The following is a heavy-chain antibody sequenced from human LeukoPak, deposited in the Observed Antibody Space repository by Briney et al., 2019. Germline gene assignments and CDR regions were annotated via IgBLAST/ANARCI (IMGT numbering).Heavy chain of an antibody. Sequence: GGSLRLSCAASGSTFSSYSMNWVRQAPGKGLEWVSSISSSSSYIYYADSVKGGFTISRDNAKNSLYLQMNSLRAEDTAVYYCATGRYSSSPLDYWGQGTLVTVSS. V-gene: IGHV3-21*01. D-gene: IGHD6-6*01. CDR2: ISSSSSYI. CDR1: GSTFSSYS. CDR3: ATGRYSSSPLDY. J-gene: IGHJ4*02.